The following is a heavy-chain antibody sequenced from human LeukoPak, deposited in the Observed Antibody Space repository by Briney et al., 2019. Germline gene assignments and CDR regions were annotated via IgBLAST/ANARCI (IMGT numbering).Heavy chain of an antibody. V-gene: IGHV3-30*01. CDR3: ARRLGGGNSNYMDV. J-gene: IGHJ6*03. CDR1: GFTFSSYA. CDR2: ISYDGSNK. Sequence: PGRSLRLSCAASGFTFSSYAMHWVRQAPGKGLEWVAVISYDGSNKYYADSVKGRFTISRDNSKNTLYLQMNSLRAEDMAVYYCARRLGGGNSNYMDVWGKGTTVTVSS. D-gene: IGHD4-23*01.